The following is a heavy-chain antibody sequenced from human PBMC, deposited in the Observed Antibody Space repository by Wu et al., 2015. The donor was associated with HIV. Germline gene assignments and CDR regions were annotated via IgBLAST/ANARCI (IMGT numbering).Heavy chain of an antibody. CDR3: ARDSEDIVVVPAAASDYYYYMDV. V-gene: IGHV1-2*02. J-gene: IGHJ6*03. D-gene: IGHD2-2*01. Sequence: QVQLVQSGAEVKKPGASVKVSCKASGYTFTGYYMHWVRQAPGQGLEWMGWINPNSGGTNYAQKFQGRVTMTRDTSISTAYMELSRLRSDDTAVYYCARDSEDIVVVPAAASDYYYYMDVWGKGTTVTVSS. CDR1: GYTFTGYY. CDR2: INPNSGGT.